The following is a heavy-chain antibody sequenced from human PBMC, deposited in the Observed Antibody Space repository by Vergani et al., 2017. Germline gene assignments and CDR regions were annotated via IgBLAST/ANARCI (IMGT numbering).Heavy chain of an antibody. CDR3: ARERSSGWERYFQH. D-gene: IGHD6-19*01. CDR1: GFTFSSYA. CDR2: ISYDGSNK. V-gene: IGHV3-30-3*01. J-gene: IGHJ1*01. Sequence: QVQLVESGGGVVQPGRSLRLSCAASGFTFSSYAMHWVRQAPGKGLECVAVISYDGSNKYYADSVKGRFTISRDNSKNTLYLQMNSLRAEDTAVYYCARERSSGWERYFQHWGQGTLVTVSS.